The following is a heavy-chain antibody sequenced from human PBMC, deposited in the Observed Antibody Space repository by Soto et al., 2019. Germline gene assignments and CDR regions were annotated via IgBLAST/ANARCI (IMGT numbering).Heavy chain of an antibody. V-gene: IGHV1-18*01. Sequence: QVQLVQSGAEVKRPGASVKVSCKASGYTFTRHGISWVRQAPGQGLEWLGWIRGNNHNTNGVEELQGRVIMTTDTSRNNTYLELRRLRADDTAGYYGACLSVADTSHFDCWGQGTLVTVSS. D-gene: IGHD5-18*01. CDR2: IRGNNHNT. CDR1: GYTFTRHG. J-gene: IGHJ4*02. CDR3: ACLSVADTSHFDC.